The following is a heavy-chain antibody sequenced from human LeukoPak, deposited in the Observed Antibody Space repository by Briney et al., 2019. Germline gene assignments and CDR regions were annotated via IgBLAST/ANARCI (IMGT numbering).Heavy chain of an antibody. D-gene: IGHD6-13*01. CDR3: ARFFTKITAAELEFDY. V-gene: IGHV1-69*04. Sequence: GRSLRLSCAASGFTFSSYAISWVRQAPGQGLEWMGRIIPILGIANYAQKFQGRVTITADKSTSTAYMELSSLRSEDTAVYYCARFFTKITAAELEFDYWGQGTLVTVSS. CDR1: GFTFSSYA. CDR2: IIPILGIA. J-gene: IGHJ4*02.